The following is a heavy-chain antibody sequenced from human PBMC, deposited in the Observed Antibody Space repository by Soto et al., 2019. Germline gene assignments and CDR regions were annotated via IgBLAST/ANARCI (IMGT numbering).Heavy chain of an antibody. CDR2: IIPISGTA. CDR3: ARSQGSSTSLEIYYYYYYGMDV. V-gene: IGHV1-69*01. J-gene: IGHJ6*02. D-gene: IGHD2-2*01. CDR1: GRTFSIYA. Sequence: QVQLVQSGAEVKKPGSSVKVSCKASGRTFSIYAIIWVREAPGQALEWRGGIIPISGTANYAQKFRGRVTITADESTSTAYMELSSLRSEDTAVYYCARSQGSSTSLEIYYYYYYGMDVWGQGTTVTVSS.